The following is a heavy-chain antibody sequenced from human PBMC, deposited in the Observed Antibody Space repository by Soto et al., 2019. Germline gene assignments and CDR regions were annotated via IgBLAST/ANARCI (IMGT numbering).Heavy chain of an antibody. CDR1: SGSFSGCY. D-gene: IGHD6-6*01. Sequence: SETLSLTCSIYSGSFSGCYWSWIRQPPGKGLEWIGEISQSGNTNYSPSLKSRVSVSIDTSKKQFSLNLASVSAADTAVYYCARAPKVSGSSQTRPDFWGQGTLVTVSS. V-gene: IGHV4-34*01. CDR2: ISQSGNT. CDR3: ARAPKVSGSSQTRPDF. J-gene: IGHJ4*02.